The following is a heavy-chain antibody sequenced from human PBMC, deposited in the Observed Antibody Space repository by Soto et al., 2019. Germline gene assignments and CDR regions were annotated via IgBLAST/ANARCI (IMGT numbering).Heavy chain of an antibody. Sequence: LRLSCVASGFTFSIFEINWVRHAPGKLRDWISYISRGGRTTYYADSVKGRFTISRDNAKNSLYLQMSSLRAEEAAVYYCARNYIIYYDGSRAHYSWGRGTLVTVSS. CDR1: GFTFSIFE. V-gene: IGHV3-48*03. D-gene: IGHD3-22*01. CDR3: ARNYIIYYDGSRAHYS. CDR2: ISRGGRTT. J-gene: IGHJ5*02.